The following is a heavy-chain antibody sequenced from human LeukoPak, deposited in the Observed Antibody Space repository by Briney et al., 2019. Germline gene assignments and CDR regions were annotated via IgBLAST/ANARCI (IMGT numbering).Heavy chain of an antibody. CDR1: GFTFSSYA. D-gene: IGHD3-22*01. CDR2: ISYDGSNK. V-gene: IGHV3-30-3*02. J-gene: IGHJ6*02. CDR3: AKSPVVIMIVVVPYGMDV. Sequence: GGSLRLSCAASGFTFSSYAMHWVRQAPGKGLEWVAVISYDGSNKYYADSVKGRFTISRDNSKNTLYLEMNSLRAEDTAVYYCAKSPVVIMIVVVPYGMDVWGQGTTVTVSS.